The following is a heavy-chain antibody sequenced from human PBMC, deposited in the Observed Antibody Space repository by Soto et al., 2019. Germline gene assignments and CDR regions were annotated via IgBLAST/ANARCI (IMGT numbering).Heavy chain of an antibody. V-gene: IGHV1-18*01. CDR3: ARDPEFETTVTQGLGY. Sequence: QVQLVQSGAEVKKPGASVKVSCKASGYTFTSYGISWVRQAPGQGLEWMGWISAYNGNTNYAQKPQGRVTMTTDTSTSPAYMELRSLRSDDTAVYYCARDPEFETTVTQGLGYWGQGTLVTVSS. CDR2: ISAYNGNT. D-gene: IGHD4-17*01. CDR1: GYTFTSYG. J-gene: IGHJ4*02.